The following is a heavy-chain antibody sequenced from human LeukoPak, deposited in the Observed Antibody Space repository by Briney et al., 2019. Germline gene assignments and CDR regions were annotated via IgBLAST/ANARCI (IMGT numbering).Heavy chain of an antibody. CDR1: GFTFSSYS. D-gene: IGHD6-19*01. J-gene: IGHJ4*02. CDR2: ISSSSSYI. V-gene: IGHV3-21*01. CDR3: ARSIAVARFDY. Sequence: GGSLRLSCAASGFTFSSYSMNWDRQAPGKGLEWVSSISSSSSYIYYADSMKGRFTISRDNAKNSLYLQMNSLRAEDTAVYYCARSIAVARFDYWGQGTLVTVSS.